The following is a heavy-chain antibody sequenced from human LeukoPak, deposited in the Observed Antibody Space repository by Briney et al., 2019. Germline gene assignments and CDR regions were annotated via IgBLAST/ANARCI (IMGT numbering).Heavy chain of an antibody. J-gene: IGHJ3*02. CDR1: GYSFTSYW. V-gene: IGHV5-51*01. CDR3: ASPCCSSWFSNDAFDI. D-gene: IGHD6-13*01. Sequence: GESLKISCKDSGYSFTSYWIAWVRQMPGKGLEWMGIIYPGDSDTRYNPSFQGQVTISADKSISTAYLQWSSLKASDTAMYYCASPCCSSWFSNDAFDIWGQGTMVTVSS. CDR2: IYPGDSDT.